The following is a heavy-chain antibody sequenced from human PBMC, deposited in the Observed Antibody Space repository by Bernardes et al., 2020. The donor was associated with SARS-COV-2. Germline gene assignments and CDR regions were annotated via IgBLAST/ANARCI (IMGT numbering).Heavy chain of an antibody. CDR3: ARQKYCGGDCRALSVFEI. D-gene: IGHD2-21*02. J-gene: IGHJ3*02. CDR2: IYYSGST. Sequence: SETLSPTCTVSGGSISSSTYYWGWIRQSPGKGLEWNGSIYYSGSTYYKSSLKSRVTISVDTSKNQFSLKLTSVTAADTAVYYCARQKYCGGDCRALSVFEIWGQGTMVTVSS. V-gene: IGHV4-39*01. CDR1: GGSISSSTYY.